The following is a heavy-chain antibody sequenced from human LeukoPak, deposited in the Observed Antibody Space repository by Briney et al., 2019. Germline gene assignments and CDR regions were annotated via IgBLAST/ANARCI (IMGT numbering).Heavy chain of an antibody. D-gene: IGHD4-17*01. V-gene: IGHV3-30*04. CDR2: ISYDGSNK. Sequence: GGSLRLSCAASGFTFSSYAMHWVRQAPGKGLEWVAVISYDGSNKYYADSVKGRFTISRDNSKNTLYLQMNSLRAEDTAVYYCARTTVTPFDYWGQGTLVTVSS. CDR3: ARTTVTPFDY. J-gene: IGHJ4*02. CDR1: GFTFSSYA.